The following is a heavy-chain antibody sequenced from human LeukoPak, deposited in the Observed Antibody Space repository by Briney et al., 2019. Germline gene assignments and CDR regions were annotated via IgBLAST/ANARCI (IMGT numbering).Heavy chain of an antibody. Sequence: GGSLRLSCAASGFTFSNAWMSWVRQAPGKGLEWVGRIKSKTDGGTTDYAAPVKGRFTISRDDSKNTLYLQMNSLKTEDTAVYYCTTGPTVVVGGIHFDYWGQGTLVTVSS. D-gene: IGHD3-22*01. V-gene: IGHV3-15*01. CDR2: IKSKTDGGTT. CDR3: TTGPTVVVGGIHFDY. J-gene: IGHJ4*02. CDR1: GFTFSNAW.